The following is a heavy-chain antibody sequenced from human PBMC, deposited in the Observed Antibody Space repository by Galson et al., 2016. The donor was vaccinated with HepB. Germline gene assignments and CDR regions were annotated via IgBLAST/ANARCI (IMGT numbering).Heavy chain of an antibody. D-gene: IGHD3-10*01. CDR2: ISSSSLYM. CDR1: GFNFSTFT. V-gene: IGHV3-21*06. Sequence: SLRLSCAASGFNFSTFTVHWVRQVPGKGLEWVSSISSSSLYMYYADSLRGRFTVSRDNSKNSLFLQMNSLGAEDTAIYYCARWSRGTGSSLDFWGQGTLVTVSS. J-gene: IGHJ4*02. CDR3: ARWSRGTGSSLDF.